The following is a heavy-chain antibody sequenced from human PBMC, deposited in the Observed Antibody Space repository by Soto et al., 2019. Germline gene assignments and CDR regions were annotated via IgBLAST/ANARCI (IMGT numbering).Heavy chain of an antibody. CDR3: ARAKSVLLWFGEQSNFDY. J-gene: IGHJ4*02. D-gene: IGHD3-10*01. V-gene: IGHV4-59*12. CDR2: IYYSGST. Sequence: SSETLSLTCTVSGGSISSYYWSWIRQPPGKGLEWIGYIYYSGSTNYNPSLKSRVTISVDTSKNQFSLKLSSVTAADTAVYYCARAKSVLLWFGEQSNFDYWGQGTLVTVSS. CDR1: GGSISSYY.